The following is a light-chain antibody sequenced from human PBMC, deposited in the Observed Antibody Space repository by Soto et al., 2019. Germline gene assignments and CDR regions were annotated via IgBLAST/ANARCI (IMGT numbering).Light chain of an antibody. CDR2: DVS. Sequence: QSVLTQPASVSGSPGQSIAISCTGTSSDVGGYNYVSWYQHHPGKAPTLMIYDVSNRPSGVSNRFSGSKSGNTASLIISGLQAEDEADYYCSSYTSSSTLSTYVFGTGTKVTVL. J-gene: IGLJ1*01. CDR1: SSDVGGYNY. CDR3: SSYTSSSTLSTYV. V-gene: IGLV2-14*03.